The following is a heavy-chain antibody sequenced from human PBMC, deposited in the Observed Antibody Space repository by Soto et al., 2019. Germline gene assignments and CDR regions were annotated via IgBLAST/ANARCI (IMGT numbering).Heavy chain of an antibody. CDR3: ARWVGVAATVRADY. V-gene: IGHV4-34*01. J-gene: IGHJ4*02. D-gene: IGHD2-15*01. CDR1: GGSLSGYY. CDR2: VNHSGST. Sequence: PSETLSLTCAVNGGSLSGYYWSWILQSPGKGLECIGEVNHSGSTNYNPSLKSRVTMSVDTSKNQFSLKLRSVTAADTAVYYCARWVGVAATVRADYWGQGILVTVSS.